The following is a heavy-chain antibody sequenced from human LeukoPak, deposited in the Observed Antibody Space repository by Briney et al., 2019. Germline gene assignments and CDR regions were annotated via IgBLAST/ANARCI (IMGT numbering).Heavy chain of an antibody. CDR1: GGSISSYY. CDR2: IYYSGST. V-gene: IGHV4-59*12. CDR3: ARDPNIVVVPAAIDWYFDL. Sequence: SETLSLTCTVSGGSISSYYWSWIRQPPGKGLEWIGYIYYSGSTNYNPSLKSRVTISVDTSKNQFSLKLSSVTAADTAVYYCARDPNIVVVPAAIDWYFDLWGRGTLVTVSS. J-gene: IGHJ2*01. D-gene: IGHD2-2*02.